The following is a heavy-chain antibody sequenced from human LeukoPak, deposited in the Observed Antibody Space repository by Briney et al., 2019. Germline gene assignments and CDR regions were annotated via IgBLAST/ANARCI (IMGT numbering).Heavy chain of an antibody. D-gene: IGHD4-11*01. J-gene: IGHJ5*02. Sequence: SQTLSLTCATSGEEVSSNTASWNWFRQSPSRGLEWLGRTYYRSKWSNDYAPSVKGRITINADTSRNQFSLHLNSVTPEDTAVYFCARDRDSDFEWGPYDPWGQGTLVAVSS. CDR1: GEEVSSNTAS. CDR3: ARDRDSDFEWGPYDP. CDR2: TYYRSKWSN. V-gene: IGHV6-1*01.